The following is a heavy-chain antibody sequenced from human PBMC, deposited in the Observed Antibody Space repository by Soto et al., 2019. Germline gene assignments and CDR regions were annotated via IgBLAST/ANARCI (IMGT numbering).Heavy chain of an antibody. CDR2: ISSSGDSI. V-gene: IGHV3-11*01. CDR3: ATTVVPHFDH. J-gene: IGHJ4*01. CDR1: GFTFSDYY. D-gene: IGHD3-10*01. Sequence: GGSLRLSCAASGFTFSDYYMSWLRQAPGKGLEWLSYISSSGDSIYYAASVKGRFTISSDNAKNLLFLQMNSLSAEETAVVSSATTVVPHFDHWGQGTLVTVSS.